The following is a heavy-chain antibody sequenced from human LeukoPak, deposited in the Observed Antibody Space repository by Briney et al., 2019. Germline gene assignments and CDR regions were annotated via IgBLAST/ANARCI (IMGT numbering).Heavy chain of an antibody. D-gene: IGHD1-26*01. CDR1: GFTVSSNY. J-gene: IGHJ3*02. V-gene: IGHV3-66*02. CDR3: ARDHSGSSPDAFDI. CDR2: IYSGGST. Sequence: GGSLRLSCAASGFTVSSNYMSWVRQAPGKGLEWVSVIYSGGSTYYADSVKGRFTISRDNSKNTLYLQMNSLRAEDTAAYYCARDHSGSSPDAFDIWGQGTMVTVSS.